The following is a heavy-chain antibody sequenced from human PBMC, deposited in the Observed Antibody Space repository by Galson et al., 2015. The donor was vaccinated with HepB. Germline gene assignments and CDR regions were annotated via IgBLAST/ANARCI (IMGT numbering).Heavy chain of an antibody. Sequence: SLRLSCAASGFPFSTYSMHWVRQAPGKGLEWVGVISYDGNNKYYRDSVRGRFTISRDNSKNTLYLETNSLRTDDTAVYYCAREKVAAVLSDALDTWGQGTLVTASS. J-gene: IGHJ5*02. V-gene: IGHV3-30-3*01. CDR1: GFPFSTYS. CDR2: ISYDGNNK. D-gene: IGHD6-13*01. CDR3: AREKVAAVLSDALDT.